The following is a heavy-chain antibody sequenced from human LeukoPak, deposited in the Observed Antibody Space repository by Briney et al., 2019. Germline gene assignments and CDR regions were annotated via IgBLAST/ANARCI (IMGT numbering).Heavy chain of an antibody. CDR1: GLTFSDYA. V-gene: IGHV3-23*01. D-gene: IGHD2-21*01. J-gene: IGHJ4*02. CDR3: AKDYSDSRVADVFLEY. Sequence: GGSLRLSCAASGLTFSDYAMRWFRQAPGKGLEYVAGITSGFTPLYADFVKGRFTVSRDNSKSTFHLQMNSLRAEDTAVYFCAKDYSDSRVADVFLEYWGQGTLVTVSS. CDR2: ITSGFTP.